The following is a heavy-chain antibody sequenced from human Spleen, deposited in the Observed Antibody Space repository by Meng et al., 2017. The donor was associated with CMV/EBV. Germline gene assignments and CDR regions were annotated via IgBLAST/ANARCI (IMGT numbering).Heavy chain of an antibody. CDR3: AREGLLSDFWSGYHAYYFDY. CDR2: INSEGSST. D-gene: IGHD3-3*01. Sequence: GGSLRLSCAASGFTFSSYWMHWVRQAPGKGLVWVSRINSEGSSTSYADSVKGRFTISRDNAKNTLYLQMNSLRAEDTAVYYCAREGLLSDFWSGYHAYYFDYWGQGTLVTVSS. CDR1: GFTFSSYW. V-gene: IGHV3-74*01. J-gene: IGHJ4*02.